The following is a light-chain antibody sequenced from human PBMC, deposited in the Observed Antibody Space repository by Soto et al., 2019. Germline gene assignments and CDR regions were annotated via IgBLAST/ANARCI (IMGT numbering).Light chain of an antibody. CDR3: SSYTSGRDVYV. Sequence: QSVLTQPASVSGSPGQSITISCTGTSSDVGSYHYVSWFQQHPGKAPKLIIFEVSDRPSGVSTRFSGSKSGDTASLTISGLQADDEDEYYCSSYTSGRDVYVFGGATKVTVL. J-gene: IGLJ1*01. V-gene: IGLV2-14*01. CDR2: EVS. CDR1: SSDVGSYHY.